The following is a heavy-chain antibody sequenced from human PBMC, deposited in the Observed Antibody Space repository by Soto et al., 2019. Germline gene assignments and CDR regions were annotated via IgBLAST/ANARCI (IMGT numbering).Heavy chain of an antibody. Sequence: SETLSLTCTVSGGSISTYYWSWIRQPPGKGLEWIGYIYYDGSTSYNPSLRSRVTISVDTSKNQFSLILSSVTSADTAVYYCARDQLYYNDISGRPLNAFDVWGQGTMVTVSS. V-gene: IGHV4-59*01. J-gene: IGHJ3*01. CDR3: ARDQLYYNDISGRPLNAFDV. CDR2: IYYDGST. CDR1: GGSISTYY. D-gene: IGHD3-22*01.